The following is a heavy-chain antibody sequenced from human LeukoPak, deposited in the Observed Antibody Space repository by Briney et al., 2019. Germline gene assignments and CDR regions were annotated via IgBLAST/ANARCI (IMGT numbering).Heavy chain of an antibody. V-gene: IGHV3-7*05. D-gene: IGHD6-13*01. CDR3: ARGPPPGYSTSWFDY. CDR1: GFTFSSCL. CDR2: IKADGSAK. Sequence: GGSLRLSCAASGFTFSSCLMSWVRQAPGRGLEWVANIKADGSAKYYVDSVKDRFTASRDKAKNSLYLQMNSLRAEDTAVYYCARGPPPGYSTSWFDYWGQGTLVTVSS. J-gene: IGHJ5*01.